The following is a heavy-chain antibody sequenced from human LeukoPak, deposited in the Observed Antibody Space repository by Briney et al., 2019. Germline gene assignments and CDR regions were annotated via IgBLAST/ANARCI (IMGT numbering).Heavy chain of an antibody. V-gene: IGHV1-2*02. CDR1: GYTFTGYY. Sequence: ASVKVSCKASGYTFTGYYMHWVRQAPGQGLEWMGWINPNSGGTNCAQKFQGRVTMTRDTSISTAYMELSRLRSDDTAVYYCARGWSGSYVLNYWGQGTLVTVSS. CDR2: INPNSGGT. J-gene: IGHJ4*02. CDR3: ARGWSGSYVLNY. D-gene: IGHD1-26*01.